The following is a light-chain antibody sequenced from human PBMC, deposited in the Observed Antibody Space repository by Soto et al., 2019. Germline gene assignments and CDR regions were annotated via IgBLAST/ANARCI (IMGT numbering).Light chain of an antibody. J-gene: IGLJ3*02. CDR3: ETWDSNLWV. CDR1: SGHSSYI. CDR2: LEGSGSY. Sequence: QPVLTQSSSASASLGSSVKLTCTLSSGHSSYIIAWHQQQPGKAPRYLMKLEGSGSYNKGSGVPDRFSGSSSGADRYLTISNLQSEDEADYYCETWDSNLWVFGGWTKLTVL. V-gene: IGLV4-60*03.